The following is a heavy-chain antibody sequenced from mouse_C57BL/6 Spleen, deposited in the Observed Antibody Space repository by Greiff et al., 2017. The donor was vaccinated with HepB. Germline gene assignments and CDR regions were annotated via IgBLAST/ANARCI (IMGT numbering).Heavy chain of an antibody. D-gene: IGHD3-3*01. J-gene: IGHJ3*01. Sequence: VQLQQSGAELVKPGASVKLSCKASGYTFTSYWMHWVKQRPGQGLEWIGMIHPNSGSTNYNEKFKGKATLTVDNSSSTAYMQLSSLTSEDSAVYYCARGLKYFARSAFAYWGQGTLVTVSA. V-gene: IGHV1-64*01. CDR1: GYTFTSYW. CDR2: IHPNSGST. CDR3: ARGLKYFARSAFAY.